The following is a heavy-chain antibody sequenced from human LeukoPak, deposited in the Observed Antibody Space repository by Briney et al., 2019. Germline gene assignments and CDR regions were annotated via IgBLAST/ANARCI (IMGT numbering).Heavy chain of an antibody. CDR3: GRDAVLGSGSVDC. V-gene: IGHV3-74*01. CDR1: GFTFTNHW. D-gene: IGHD3-10*01. CDR2: IRPDGRET. J-gene: IGHJ4*02. Sequence: GGSLRLSCAASGFTFTNHWMHWVRQAPGKGLVWVSRIRPDGRETNHADSVKGRFTISRDNAKNTLYLQTNSLGAEDTAVYYCGRDAVLGSGSVDCWGQGVLVTVSS.